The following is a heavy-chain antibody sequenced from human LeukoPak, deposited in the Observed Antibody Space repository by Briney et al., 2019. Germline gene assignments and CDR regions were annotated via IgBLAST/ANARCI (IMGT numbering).Heavy chain of an antibody. Sequence: PGGSLRLSCAASGFTFSSYGMHWVRQAPGKGLEWVAVISYDGSNKYYADSVKGRFTISRDNSKNTLYLQMNSLRAEDTAVYYCAKATGGAARAYYYYYMDVWGKGTAVTVSS. V-gene: IGHV3-30*18. CDR3: AKATGGAARAYYYYYMDV. J-gene: IGHJ6*03. D-gene: IGHD1-26*01. CDR1: GFTFSSYG. CDR2: ISYDGSNK.